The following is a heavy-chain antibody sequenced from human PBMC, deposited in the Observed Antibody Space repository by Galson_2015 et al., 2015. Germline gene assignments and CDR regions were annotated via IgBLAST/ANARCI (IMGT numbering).Heavy chain of an antibody. CDR3: ARENSVAGARAFDY. J-gene: IGHJ4*02. CDR2: ISNDGSTK. Sequence: SLRLSCADSGFTFSSYSMHWLRQAPGKGLEWVAVISNDGSTKHFADSVNGRFTISRDNSKNTLYLQMNSLRSEDTAVYYCARENSVAGARAFDYWGQGTLVTVSP. V-gene: IGHV3-30-3*01. D-gene: IGHD6-19*01. CDR1: GFTFSSYS.